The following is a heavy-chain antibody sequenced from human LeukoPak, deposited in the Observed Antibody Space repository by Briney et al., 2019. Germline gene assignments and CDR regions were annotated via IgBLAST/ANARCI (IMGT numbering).Heavy chain of an antibody. CDR3: VKDFWQTTAALAY. Sequence: PGGSLRLSCAASGFTFDDYAMHWVRQAPGKGLEWVSGIRWNSDNIGYADSVRGRFTISRDKAKNSLYLQMNSLRAEDTALYYCVKDFWQTTAALAYWGQGTLVTVSS. CDR2: IRWNSDNI. J-gene: IGHJ4*02. D-gene: IGHD2-2*01. CDR1: GFTFDDYA. V-gene: IGHV3-9*01.